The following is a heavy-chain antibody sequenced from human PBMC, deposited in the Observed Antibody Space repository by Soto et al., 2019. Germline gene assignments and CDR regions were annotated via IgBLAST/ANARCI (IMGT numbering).Heavy chain of an antibody. CDR2: ISGSGGST. D-gene: IGHD3-10*01. V-gene: IGHV3-23*01. Sequence: GGSLRLSCAASGFTFISYAMSWVRQAPGKGMEWVAAISGSGGSTYYADSVKGRFTISGENSKNTLYLQMNSLRAEDAAVYSCAKDFYGSGSYYAFDYWGQGT. CDR1: GFTFISYA. CDR3: AKDFYGSGSYYAFDY. J-gene: IGHJ4*02.